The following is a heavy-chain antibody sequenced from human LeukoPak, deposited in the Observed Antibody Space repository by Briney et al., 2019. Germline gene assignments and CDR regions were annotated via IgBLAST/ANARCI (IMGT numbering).Heavy chain of an antibody. CDR3: ARDNEYDFWSGYYRSTYYYYGMDV. D-gene: IGHD3-3*01. CDR1: GFTFSSYG. J-gene: IGHJ6*02. Sequence: GGSLRLSCAASGFTFSSYGMHWVRRAPGKGLEWVAVIWYDGSNKYYADSVKGRFTISRDNSKNTLYLQMNSLRAEDTAVYYCARDNEYDFWSGYYRSTYYYYGMDVWGQGTTVTVSS. CDR2: IWYDGSNK. V-gene: IGHV3-33*01.